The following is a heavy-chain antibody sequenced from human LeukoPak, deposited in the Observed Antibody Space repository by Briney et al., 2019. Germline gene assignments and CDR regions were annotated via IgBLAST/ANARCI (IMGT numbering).Heavy chain of an antibody. CDR3: AKGLTWDSTSCSD. D-gene: IGHD2-2*01. V-gene: IGHV3-23*01. J-gene: IGHJ4*02. CDR1: GFTFSSYS. CDR2: IAGSGGNM. Sequence: GGSLRLSCAASGFTFSSYSMNWVRQAPGKGLEWVSAIAGSGGNMYYADSVKGRFTISRDNFKSTLYLQMNSLRAEDTAVYYCAKGLTWDSTSCSDWGQGTLVTVSS.